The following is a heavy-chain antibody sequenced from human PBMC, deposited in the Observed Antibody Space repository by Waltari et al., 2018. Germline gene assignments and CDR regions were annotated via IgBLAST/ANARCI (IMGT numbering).Heavy chain of an antibody. CDR3: TRGGRDSSWYWRD. CDR1: GLSFSNYW. D-gene: IGHD6-13*01. CDR2: IKQDGSEK. Sequence: EVQLVESGGGLAQPGGSLRLSCAASGLSFSNYWMTWVRQASGKGAEWVAKIKQDGSEKYYMDSVKGRFNISRDNAKNSLYLQMNNLRVEDTAVYYCTRGGRDSSWYWRDWGQGTLVTVSS. J-gene: IGHJ4*02. V-gene: IGHV3-7*01.